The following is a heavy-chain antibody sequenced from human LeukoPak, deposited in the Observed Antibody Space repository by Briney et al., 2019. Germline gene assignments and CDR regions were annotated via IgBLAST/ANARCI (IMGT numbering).Heavy chain of an antibody. CDR3: ARDLAYKYGSDS. CDR2: ISSSSDTI. D-gene: IGHD3-10*01. Sequence: PGGSLRVSCAASGFSFSNYDMSWVRQVPGKGLEWISYISSSSDTIDYADSVKGRFIISRDNAKKSLYVQMNSLRAEDTAVYYCARDLAYKYGSDSWGQGTLVTVSS. CDR1: GFSFSNYD. J-gene: IGHJ5*01. V-gene: IGHV3-48*04.